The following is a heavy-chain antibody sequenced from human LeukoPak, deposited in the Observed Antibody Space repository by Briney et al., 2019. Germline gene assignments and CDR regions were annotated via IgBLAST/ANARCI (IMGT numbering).Heavy chain of an antibody. Sequence: SVKVSCKASGGTSSSYAISWVRQAPGQGLEWMGGIIPIFGTANYAQKFQGRVTITTDESTSTAYMELSSLRSEDTAVNYCAFCSCSGGSCYRLNWFDPWGQGTLVTVSS. J-gene: IGHJ5*02. CDR2: IIPIFGTA. CDR3: AFCSCSGGSCYRLNWFDP. CDR1: GGTSSSYA. V-gene: IGHV1-69*05. D-gene: IGHD2-15*01.